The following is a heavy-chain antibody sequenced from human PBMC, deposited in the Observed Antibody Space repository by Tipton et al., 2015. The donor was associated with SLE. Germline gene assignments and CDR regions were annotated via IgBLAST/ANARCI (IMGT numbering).Heavy chain of an antibody. Sequence: SLRLSCAASGFTFSGSAMHWVRQASGKGLEWVGRIRSKANSYATAYAASVKGRFTISRDDSKNTAYLQMNSLKTEDTAVYYCTRRGGYCSSTSCYGSSYYYYGMDVWGQGTTVTVSS. D-gene: IGHD2-2*01. V-gene: IGHV3-73*01. CDR2: IRSKANSYAT. J-gene: IGHJ6*02. CDR3: TRRGGYCSSTSCYGSSYYYYGMDV. CDR1: GFTFSGSA.